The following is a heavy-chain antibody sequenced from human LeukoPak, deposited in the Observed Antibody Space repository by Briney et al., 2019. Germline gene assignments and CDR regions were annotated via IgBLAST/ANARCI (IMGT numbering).Heavy chain of an antibody. D-gene: IGHD5-18*01. V-gene: IGHV4-34*01. J-gene: IGHJ4*02. CDR1: GGSFSGYY. Sequence: SEILSLTCAVYGGSFSGYYWSWIRQPPGKGLEWIGEINHSGSTNYNPSLKSRVTISVDTSKNQFSLKLSSVTAADTAVYYRARNRGGYSYGYKAYYFDYWGQGTLVTVSS. CDR3: ARNRGGYSYGYKAYYFDY. CDR2: INHSGST.